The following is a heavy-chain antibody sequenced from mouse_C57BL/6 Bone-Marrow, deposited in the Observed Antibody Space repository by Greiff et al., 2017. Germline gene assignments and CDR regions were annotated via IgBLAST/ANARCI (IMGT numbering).Heavy chain of an antibody. V-gene: IGHV1-39*01. CDR1: GYSFTDYN. D-gene: IGHD2-4*01. J-gene: IGHJ4*01. CDR2: INPNYGTT. CDR3: ARGYDYDYAMDY. Sequence: VQLKESGPELVKPGASVKISCKASGYSFTDYNMNWVKQSNGKSLEWIGVINPNYGTTSYNQKFKGKATLTVDQSSSTAYMQLNILTSEDSAVYYCARGYDYDYAMDYWGQGTSVTVSS.